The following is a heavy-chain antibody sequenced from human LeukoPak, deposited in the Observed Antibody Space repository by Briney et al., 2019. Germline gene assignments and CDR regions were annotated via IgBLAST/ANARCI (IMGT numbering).Heavy chain of an antibody. D-gene: IGHD2-21*02. Sequence: SETLSLTCTVSGGSIGSGSYYWSWLRQPAGKGLEWIGRIYTSGSTNYNPSLKSRVTISVDTSKNQFSLKLSSVTAADTAVYYCARAASVTAIYFDYWGQGTLVTVSS. CDR1: GGSIGSGSYY. CDR3: ARAASVTAIYFDY. CDR2: IYTSGST. J-gene: IGHJ4*02. V-gene: IGHV4-61*02.